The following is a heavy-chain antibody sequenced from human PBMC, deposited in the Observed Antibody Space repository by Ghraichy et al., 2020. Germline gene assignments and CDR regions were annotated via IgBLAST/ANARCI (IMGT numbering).Heavy chain of an antibody. V-gene: IGHV3-48*02. Sequence: GGSLRHSCVDSGFTFSTYSMNWVRQAPGKGLEWVSYISSSSSTIYYADYVKGRFTISRDNAKNSLYLQMNSLRDEDTAVYYCARGGYYDNSAYRNWFDPWGQGTLVTVSS. CDR2: ISSSSSTI. J-gene: IGHJ5*02. D-gene: IGHD3-22*01. CDR1: GFTFSTYS. CDR3: ARGGYYDNSAYRNWFDP.